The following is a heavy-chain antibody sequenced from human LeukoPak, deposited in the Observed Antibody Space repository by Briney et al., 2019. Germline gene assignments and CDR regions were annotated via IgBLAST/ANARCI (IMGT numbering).Heavy chain of an antibody. Sequence: GASVKVSCKASGGTFSSYAISWVRQAPGQGLEWMGRITPILGIANYAQKFQGRVTITADKSTSTAYMELSSLRSEDTAVYYCARYYDILTGPDYYGMDVWGQGTTVTVSS. J-gene: IGHJ6*02. CDR1: GGTFSSYA. CDR2: ITPILGIA. CDR3: ARYYDILTGPDYYGMDV. D-gene: IGHD3-9*01. V-gene: IGHV1-69*04.